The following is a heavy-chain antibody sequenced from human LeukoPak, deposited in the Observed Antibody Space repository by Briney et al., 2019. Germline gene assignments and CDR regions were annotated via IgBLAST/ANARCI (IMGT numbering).Heavy chain of an antibody. CDR1: GFTFDDYA. V-gene: IGHV3-9*03. Sequence: GGSLRLSCAASGFTFDDYAMHWVRQAPGKGLEWVSGISWNSGSIGYADSVKGRFTISRDNAKNSLYLQMNSLRAEDMALYYCAKGSSYDFWSGYWAYWGQGTLVTVSS. CDR2: ISWNSGSI. J-gene: IGHJ4*02. CDR3: AKGSSYDFWSGYWAY. D-gene: IGHD3-3*01.